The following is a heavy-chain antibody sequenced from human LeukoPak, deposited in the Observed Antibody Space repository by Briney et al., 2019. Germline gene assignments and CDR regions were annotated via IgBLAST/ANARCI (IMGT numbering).Heavy chain of an antibody. Sequence: GGSLRLSCAASGFTFSSYGMHWVRQAPGKGLEWVAVIWYDGSNKYYADSVKGRFTISRDNSKNTLYLQMNSLRAEDTAVYYCVRNGPPGFFYFDYWGQGTLVTVSS. CDR2: IWYDGSNK. CDR1: GFTFSSYG. V-gene: IGHV3-33*01. CDR3: VRNGPPGFFYFDY. D-gene: IGHD3-3*01. J-gene: IGHJ4*02.